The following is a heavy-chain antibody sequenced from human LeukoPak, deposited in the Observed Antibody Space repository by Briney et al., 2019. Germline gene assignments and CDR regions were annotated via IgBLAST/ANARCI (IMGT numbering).Heavy chain of an antibody. D-gene: IGHD1-26*01. J-gene: IGHJ4*02. CDR1: GFTFTDYA. CDR3: ARGRRNSGSYRQDYFDY. Sequence: PGGSLRLYCAASGFTFTDYAMSWVRQAPEKGLEWISTISDNGGETYYADSVKGRFAISRDNSKNTLYLQMNSLRAEDTAVYYCARGRRNSGSYRQDYFDYWGQGTLVTVSS. V-gene: IGHV3-23*01. CDR2: ISDNGGET.